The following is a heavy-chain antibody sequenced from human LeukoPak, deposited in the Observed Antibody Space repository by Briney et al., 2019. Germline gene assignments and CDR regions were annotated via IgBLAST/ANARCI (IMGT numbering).Heavy chain of an antibody. J-gene: IGHJ3*02. CDR1: GYTFTGYY. CDR2: INPNSGGT. CDR3: ARVGYYYDSSGYKNYDAFDI. V-gene: IGHV1-2*02. D-gene: IGHD3-22*01. Sequence: ASVKVSCKASGYTFTGYYMHWVRQAPGQGLEWMGWINPNSGGTNYAQKFQGRVTMTRDTSISTAYMELSRLRSDDTAVYYCARVGYYYDSSGYKNYDAFDIWGQGTMVTVSS.